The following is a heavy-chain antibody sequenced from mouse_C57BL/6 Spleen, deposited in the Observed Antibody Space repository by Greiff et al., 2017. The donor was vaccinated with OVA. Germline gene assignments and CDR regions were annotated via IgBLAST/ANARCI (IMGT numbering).Heavy chain of an antibody. Sequence: QLQQSGAELVRPGASVKLSCTASGFNIKDDYMHWVKQRPEQGLEWIGWIDPENGDTEYASKFQGKATITADTSSNTAYLQLSSLTSEDTAVYYCTGLYGNFAYWGQGTLVTVSA. CDR1: GFNIKDDY. CDR3: TGLYGNFAY. J-gene: IGHJ3*01. V-gene: IGHV14-4*01. D-gene: IGHD2-1*01. CDR2: IDPENGDT.